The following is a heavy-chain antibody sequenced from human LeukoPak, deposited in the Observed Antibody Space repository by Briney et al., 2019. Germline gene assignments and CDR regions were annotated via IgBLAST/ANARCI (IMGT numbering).Heavy chain of an antibody. Sequence: PGGSLRLSCAASGCTFSSYAMSWVRQAPGKGLEWVATVSGSGDSTYTDSVKGRFTISRDNSKSTLYLQMNSLRAEDTAVYYCAKSPYIASHIDFDYWGQGTLVTVSS. CDR3: AKSPYIASHIDFDY. D-gene: IGHD2-15*01. CDR1: GCTFSSYA. V-gene: IGHV3-23*01. CDR2: VSGSGDST. J-gene: IGHJ4*02.